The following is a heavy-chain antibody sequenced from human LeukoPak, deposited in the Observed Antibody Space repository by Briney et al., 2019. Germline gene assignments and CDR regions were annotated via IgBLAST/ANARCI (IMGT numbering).Heavy chain of an antibody. V-gene: IGHV4-4*02. D-gene: IGHD4-17*01. J-gene: IGHJ3*02. CDR2: IYHDGST. CDR1: GGSISSNNW. CDR3: ARADYGDAFDI. Sequence: SETLSLTCAVSGGSISSNNWWIWVRQSPEKGLEWIGEIYHDGSTNYNPSLKSRVTISVDTSKNQFSLKLSSVTAADTAVYYCARADYGDAFDIWGQGTMVTVSS.